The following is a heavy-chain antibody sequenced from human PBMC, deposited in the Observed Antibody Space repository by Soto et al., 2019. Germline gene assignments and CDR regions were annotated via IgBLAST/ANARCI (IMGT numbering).Heavy chain of an antibody. CDR3: ARDYYDRSGHSHSSVY. J-gene: IGHJ4*02. CDR1: GISFSTYA. CDR2: ISYDGGNK. Sequence: GSLILSCTASGISFSTYAMHGVRQAPGKGLEWAAVISYDGGNKYYADSVKGRFTTSRDNSKNALSLQMNSLRAEDTAVYYCARDYYDRSGHSHSSVYWGQGTLVTVSS. V-gene: IGHV3-30-3*01. D-gene: IGHD3-22*01.